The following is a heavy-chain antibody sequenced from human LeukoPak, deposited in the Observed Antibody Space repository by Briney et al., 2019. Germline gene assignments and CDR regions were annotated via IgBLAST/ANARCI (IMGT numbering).Heavy chain of an antibody. Sequence: GGSLRLSCAASGFTFSSYSMNWVRQAPGKGLEWVSSISSSSSYIYYADSVKGRFTISRDNAKNSLYLQMNSLRAEDTAVYYCAKDPPSYSSGYLNWFDPWGQGTLVTVSS. CDR3: AKDPPSYSSGYLNWFDP. J-gene: IGHJ5*02. CDR2: ISSSSSYI. V-gene: IGHV3-21*04. D-gene: IGHD3-22*01. CDR1: GFTFSSYS.